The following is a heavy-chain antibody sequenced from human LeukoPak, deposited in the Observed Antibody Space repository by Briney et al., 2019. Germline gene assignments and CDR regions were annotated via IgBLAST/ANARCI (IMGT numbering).Heavy chain of an antibody. CDR2: IYTSGST. CDR3: ARVGYDILTGYRDV. J-gene: IGHJ6*04. Sequence: SETLSLTCTVSNYSISSAYYWSWIRQPAGKGLEWIGRIYTSGSTNYNPSLKSRVTISVDTSKNQFSLKLSSVTAADTAVYYCARVGYDILTGYRDVWGKGTTVTISS. D-gene: IGHD3-9*01. V-gene: IGHV4-61*02. CDR1: NYSISSAYY.